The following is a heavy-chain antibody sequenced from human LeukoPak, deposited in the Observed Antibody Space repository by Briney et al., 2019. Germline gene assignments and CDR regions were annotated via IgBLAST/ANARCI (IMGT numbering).Heavy chain of an antibody. CDR1: GFTFSNAW. CDR3: VGGPARIRY. V-gene: IGHV3-15*01. CDR2: IKTKTDGDRT. D-gene: IGHD3-16*01. J-gene: IGHJ4*02. Sequence: GGSLRLSCVVSGFTFSNAWMSWIRQAPGKGLEWVGRIKTKTDGDRTDYAAPVEGRFTTSRDDSKNTLSLQMNSLKTEDTAVYYGVGGPARIRYWAKGTLVTVSS.